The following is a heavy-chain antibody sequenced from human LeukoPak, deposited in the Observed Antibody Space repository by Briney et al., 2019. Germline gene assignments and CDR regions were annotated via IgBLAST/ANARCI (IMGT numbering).Heavy chain of an antibody. D-gene: IGHD3-10*01. CDR2: FNGYNGNT. J-gene: IGHJ4*02. CDR1: GYSFSSYG. Sequence: ASVKVSCKTSGYSFSSYGLNWVRQAPGQGLEWIGWFNGYNGNTMSTQKFQGRIIMTADTSTSTAYMELRSLRSDDTAVYYCARDGDDSDSGFDYWGQGTLVTVSS. CDR3: ARDGDDSDSGFDY. V-gene: IGHV1-18*04.